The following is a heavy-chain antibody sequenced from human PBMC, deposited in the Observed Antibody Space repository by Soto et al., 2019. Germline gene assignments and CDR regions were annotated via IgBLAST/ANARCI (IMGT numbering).Heavy chain of an antibody. D-gene: IGHD6-13*01. Sequence: EVQLVESGGGLVKPGGSLRLSCAASGFTFSSYSMNWVRQAPGKGLEWVSSISSSSSYIYYADSVKGRFTISRDNAKNSLYLQMNSLRAEDTAVYYCARSEAADRWTLLSGMDVWGQGTTVTVSS. CDR3: ARSEAADRWTLLSGMDV. CDR2: ISSSSSYI. J-gene: IGHJ6*02. V-gene: IGHV3-21*01. CDR1: GFTFSSYS.